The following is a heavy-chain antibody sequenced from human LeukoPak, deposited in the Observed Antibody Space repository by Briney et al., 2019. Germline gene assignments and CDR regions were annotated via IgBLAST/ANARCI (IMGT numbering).Heavy chain of an antibody. CDR3: ARDVLPMTPYWYFDL. V-gene: IGHV3-33*01. D-gene: IGHD3-22*01. CDR1: GFTFSSYG. Sequence: GGSLRLSCAASGFTFSSYGMHWVRQAPGKGLEWVAGIWYDGSNKYYADSVKGRFTISRDNSKNTLYLQMNSLRAEDTAVYYCARDVLPMTPYWYFDLWGRGTLVTVSS. J-gene: IGHJ2*01. CDR2: IWYDGSNK.